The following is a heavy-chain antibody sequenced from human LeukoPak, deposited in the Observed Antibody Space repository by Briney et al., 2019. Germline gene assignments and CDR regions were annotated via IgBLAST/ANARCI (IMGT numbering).Heavy chain of an antibody. Sequence: SETLSLTCAVSGYSISSGYYWGWIRQPPGKGLEWIGSIYHSGSSYYNPSLKSRVTISVDTSKNQFSLKLSSVTAADTAVYYCARVYSSGYYYYLDYWGQGPLVTVSS. CDR2: IYHSGSS. CDR3: ARVYSSGYYYYLDY. CDR1: GYSISSGYY. D-gene: IGHD3-22*01. J-gene: IGHJ4*02. V-gene: IGHV4-38-2*01.